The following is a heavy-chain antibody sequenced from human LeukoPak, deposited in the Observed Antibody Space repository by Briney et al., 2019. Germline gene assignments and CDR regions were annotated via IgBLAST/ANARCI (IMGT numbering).Heavy chain of an antibody. J-gene: IGHJ6*03. Sequence: SETLSLTCVVFGGSFSDYYWSWFRQPPGKGLEWIGEINPAGSTNYNPSLKSRLTISIHTSTNQFSLRLSSVTAADTAVYCARMRGGGIGYHYYMDVWDKGTTVSLSS. V-gene: IGHV4-34*01. CDR2: INPAGST. CDR3: ARMRGGGIGYHYYMDV. D-gene: IGHD2-15*01. CDR1: GGSFSDYY.